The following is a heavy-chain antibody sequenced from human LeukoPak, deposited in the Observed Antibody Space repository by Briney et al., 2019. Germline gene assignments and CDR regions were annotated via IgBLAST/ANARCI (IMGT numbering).Heavy chain of an antibody. CDR2: IHTSGST. V-gene: IGHV4-4*07. D-gene: IGHD3-22*01. Sequence: SETLSLTCTVSGGSISSYYWSWIRQPAGKGLEWLGLIHTSGSTIYNPSLKSRVTMSVDTSKNQFSLKLSSVTAADTAVYYCARGGSGYYYDFDYWGQGTLVTVSS. CDR1: GGSISSYY. CDR3: ARGGSGYYYDFDY. J-gene: IGHJ4*02.